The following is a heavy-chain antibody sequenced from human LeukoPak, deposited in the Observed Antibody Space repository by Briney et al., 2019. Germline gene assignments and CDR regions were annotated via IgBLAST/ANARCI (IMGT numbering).Heavy chain of an antibody. CDR2: TYHSGST. V-gene: IGHV4-30-4*01. CDR3: ARDNHKRWFYS. J-gene: IGHJ5*01. CDR1: GVSISRDDYY. Sequence: SETLSLTCSVSGVSISRDDYYWSWIRQHPGKGLEWLGTYHSGSTDYSPSLKSRLLISADMSKNQFSLRVTSVTAADTAVYYCARDNHKRWFYSWGQGTLVTVSP.